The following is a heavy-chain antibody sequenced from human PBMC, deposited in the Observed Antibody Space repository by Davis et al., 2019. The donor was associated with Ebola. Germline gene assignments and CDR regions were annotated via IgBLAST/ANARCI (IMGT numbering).Heavy chain of an antibody. D-gene: IGHD3-10*01. CDR2: ISSSGSTI. CDR3: ARAEFNVLLWFRGSFDY. CDR1: GFTFSSYE. V-gene: IGHV3-48*03. Sequence: GWSLRLSCAASGFTFSSYEMNWVRQAPGKGLEWVSYISSSGSTIYYADSVKGRFTISRDNSKNTLYLQMNSLRAEDTAVYYCARAEFNVLLWFRGSFDYWGQGTLVTVSS. J-gene: IGHJ4*02.